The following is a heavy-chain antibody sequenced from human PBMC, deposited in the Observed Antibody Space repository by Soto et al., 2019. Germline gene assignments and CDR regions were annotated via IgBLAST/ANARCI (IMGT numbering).Heavy chain of an antibody. Sequence: SVKVSCKASGGTFSSYAISWVRQAPGQGLEWMGGIIPIFGTANYAQKFQGRVTITADESTSTAYMELSSLRSEDTAVYYCASHYYDSSGYYQYYYYRMDVWGQGTTVTVSS. CDR3: ASHYYDSSGYYQYYYYRMDV. D-gene: IGHD3-22*01. J-gene: IGHJ6*02. CDR1: GGTFSSYA. V-gene: IGHV1-69*13. CDR2: IIPIFGTA.